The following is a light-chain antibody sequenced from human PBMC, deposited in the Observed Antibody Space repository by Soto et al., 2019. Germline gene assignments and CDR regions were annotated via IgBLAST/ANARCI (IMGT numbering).Light chain of an antibody. CDR2: GDN. J-gene: IGLJ7*01. CDR1: SSDVGGYNH. Sequence: QSALTQPASVSGSPGQSITISCTGTSSDVGGYNHVAWYQQYPGKAPKLLIYGDNNRPSGVPDRFSGSKSGTSASLAIIRLQAEDEGDYYCQSYDLSLRNYVFGSGTQLTVL. V-gene: IGLV2-14*01. CDR3: QSYDLSLRNYV.